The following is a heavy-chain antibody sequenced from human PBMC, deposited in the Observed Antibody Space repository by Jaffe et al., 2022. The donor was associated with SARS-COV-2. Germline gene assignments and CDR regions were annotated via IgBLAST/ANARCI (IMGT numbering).Heavy chain of an antibody. J-gene: IGHJ2*01. CDR1: GFTFSSSW. CDR2: INSDGSTI. Sequence: EVQLVESGGGLVQPGGSLRLSCAASGFTFSSSWMHWVRQAPGKGLVWVSRINSDGSTISNADSVKGRFTISRDNAKSTLYLQMNSLRVEDTAVYYCARDRGYSDREVGYFDLWGRGTLVTVSS. V-gene: IGHV3-74*01. D-gene: IGHD4-17*01. CDR3: ARDRGYSDREVGYFDL.